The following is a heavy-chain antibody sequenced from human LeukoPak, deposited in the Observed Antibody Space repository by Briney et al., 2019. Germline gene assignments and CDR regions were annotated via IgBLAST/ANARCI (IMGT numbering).Heavy chain of an antibody. CDR2: INPSGGST. CDR3: ARDDSLYGSGSYPNNWFDP. Sequence: KPGASVTVSCTASGYTFTSYYMHWVRQAPGQGLEWVGIINPSGGSTNYAQKFQGRVTMTRDTSTSTVYMELSSLRSEDTAVYYCARDDSLYGSGSYPNNWFDPWGQGTLVTGSS. V-gene: IGHV1-46*01. CDR1: GYTFTSYY. J-gene: IGHJ5*02. D-gene: IGHD3-10*01.